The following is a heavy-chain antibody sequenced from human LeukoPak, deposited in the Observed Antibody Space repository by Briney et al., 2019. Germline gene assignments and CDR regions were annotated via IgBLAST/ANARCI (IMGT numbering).Heavy chain of an antibody. CDR2: IIPIFGTA. V-gene: IGHV1-69*05. J-gene: IGHJ4*02. CDR3: AREPTVWGYYFDY. CDR1: GGTFSSYA. D-gene: IGHD4-17*01. Sequence: ASVKVSCKASGGTFSSYAISWVRQAPGQGLEWMGRIIPIFGTANYAQKFQGRVTITTDESTSTAYLELSSLRSEDTAVYYCAREPTVWGYYFDYWGQGTLVTVSS.